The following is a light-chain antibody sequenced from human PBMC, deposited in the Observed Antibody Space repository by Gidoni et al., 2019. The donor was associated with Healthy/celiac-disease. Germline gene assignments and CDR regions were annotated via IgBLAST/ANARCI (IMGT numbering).Light chain of an antibody. Sequence: IVMTQSPATLYVSPGERATLSCRASQSVSSYLAWYQQKPGQAPRLLVYGASTRDTGIPARFSGNGSGTEFTLTINNLQSEDFTDYYSQQYNNWPPWTFGQGTKVEIK. CDR3: QQYNNWPPWT. V-gene: IGKV3-15*01. CDR1: QSVSSY. J-gene: IGKJ1*01. CDR2: GAS.